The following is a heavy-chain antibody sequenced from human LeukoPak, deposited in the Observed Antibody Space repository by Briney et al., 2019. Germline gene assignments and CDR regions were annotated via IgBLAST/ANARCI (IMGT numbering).Heavy chain of an antibody. D-gene: IGHD6-6*01. V-gene: IGHV4-59*01. Sequence: PSETLSLTCTVSGGSISSYYWSWIRQPPGKGLEWIGYIYYSGSTNYNPSLKSRVTISVDTSKNQFSLKLSSVTAADTAVYYCARERYSSSSPFDYWGQGTLVTVSS. J-gene: IGHJ4*02. CDR3: ARERYSSSSPFDY. CDR2: IYYSGST. CDR1: GGSISSYY.